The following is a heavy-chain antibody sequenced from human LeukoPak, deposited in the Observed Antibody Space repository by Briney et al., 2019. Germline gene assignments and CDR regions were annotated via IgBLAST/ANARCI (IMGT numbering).Heavy chain of an antibody. D-gene: IGHD5-24*01. CDR3: AREIWLPYYYYYGMDV. V-gene: IGHV3-33*01. J-gene: IGHJ6*02. CDR1: GFTFSSYG. Sequence: GGSLRLSCAASGFTFSSYGMHWVRQAPGKGLEWVAVIWYDGSNKYYADSVKGRFTISRDNSKNTLYLQMNSLRAEDTAVYYCAREIWLPYYYYYGMDVWGQGTTVTVSS. CDR2: IWYDGSNK.